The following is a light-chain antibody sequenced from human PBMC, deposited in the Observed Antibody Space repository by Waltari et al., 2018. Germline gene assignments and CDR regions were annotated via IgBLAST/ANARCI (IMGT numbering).Light chain of an antibody. Sequence: DIVMTQSPDSLAVSLGERATINCKSSQSPLYNSNDKNYLACYQQKPGQPPKLLIYWASTRHSGVPDRFSGSGSATDFTLTISSLQAEDVAVYYCQQYYSRRTFGQGTKVEIK. CDR2: WAS. V-gene: IGKV4-1*01. J-gene: IGKJ1*01. CDR3: QQYYSRRT. CDR1: QSPLYNSNDKNY.